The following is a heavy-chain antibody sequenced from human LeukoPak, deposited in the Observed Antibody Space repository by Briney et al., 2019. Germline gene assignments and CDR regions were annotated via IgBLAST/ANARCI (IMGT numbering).Heavy chain of an antibody. D-gene: IGHD2-15*01. Sequence: SETLSLTCAVYGGSFSGYYWSWIRQPPGKGLEGIGEINHSGSTNYNPSLKSRVTISVDTSKNQFSLKLSSVTAADTAVYYCARQIKRMIVVVVAARRGAFDIWGQGTMVTVSS. CDR1: GGSFSGYY. J-gene: IGHJ3*02. CDR2: INHSGST. V-gene: IGHV4-34*01. CDR3: ARQIKRMIVVVVAARRGAFDI.